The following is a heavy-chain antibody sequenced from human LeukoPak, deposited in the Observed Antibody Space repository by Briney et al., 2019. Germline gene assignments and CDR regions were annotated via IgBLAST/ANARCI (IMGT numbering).Heavy chain of an antibody. CDR1: GFTFSSYS. J-gene: IGHJ3*02. CDR2: ISSSSSYI. CDR3: ARDRDYYDSSGYYLPYAFDI. V-gene: IGHV3-21*01. Sequence: PGGSLRLSCAASGFTFSSYSMNWVRQAPGKGLEWVSSISSSSSYIYYADSVKGRFTISRDNAKNSLYLQMNSLRAEDTAVYYCARDRDYYDSSGYYLPYAFDIWGQGTMVTVSS. D-gene: IGHD3-22*01.